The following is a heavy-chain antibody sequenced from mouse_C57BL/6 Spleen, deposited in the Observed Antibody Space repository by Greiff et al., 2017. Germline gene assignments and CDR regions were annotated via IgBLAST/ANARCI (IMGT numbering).Heavy chain of an antibody. D-gene: IGHD1-1*01. Sequence: QVQLQQPGAELVRPGSSVKLSCKASGYTFTSYWMHWVKQRPIQGLEWIGNIDPSDSETHYNQKFKDKATLTVDKSSSTAYMQLISLTSEDSAVYYCARYCYGLYFDVWGTGTTVTVSS. CDR2: IDPSDSET. CDR1: GYTFTSYW. V-gene: IGHV1-52*01. CDR3: ARYCYGLYFDV. J-gene: IGHJ1*03.